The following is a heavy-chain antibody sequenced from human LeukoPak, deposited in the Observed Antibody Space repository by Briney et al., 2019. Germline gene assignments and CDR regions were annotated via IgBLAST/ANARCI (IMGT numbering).Heavy chain of an antibody. D-gene: IGHD3-22*01. CDR2: IYSTGST. Sequence: SETLSLTCAVSGGSISSYYWSWIRQPAGKGLGWIGRIYSTGSTNYNPSLKSRVTMSVDTSKNQFSLKLSSVTAADTAVYYCARGSGYYSSFDYWGQGTLVTVSS. V-gene: IGHV4-4*07. CDR1: GGSISSYY. CDR3: ARGSGYYSSFDY. J-gene: IGHJ4*02.